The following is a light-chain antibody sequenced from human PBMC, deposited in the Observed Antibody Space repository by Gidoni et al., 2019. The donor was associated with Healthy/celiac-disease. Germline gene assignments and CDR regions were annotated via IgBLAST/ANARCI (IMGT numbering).Light chain of an antibody. CDR3: QSADSSGTYREVV. CDR2: KDR. CDR1: ALPKQY. V-gene: IGLV3-25*03. J-gene: IGLJ2*01. Sequence: SYELTQPPSVSVSPGQTARITCSGDALPKQYAYWYQQKPGQAPVLVIYKDRERPSGIPERFSGSSSGKTVTLTISGVQAEDEADYYCQSADSSGTYREVVFGGGTKLTVL.